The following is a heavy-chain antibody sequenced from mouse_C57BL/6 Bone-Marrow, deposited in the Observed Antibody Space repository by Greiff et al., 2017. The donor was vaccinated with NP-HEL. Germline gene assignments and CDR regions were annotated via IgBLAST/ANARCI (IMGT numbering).Heavy chain of an antibody. J-gene: IGHJ1*03. CDR2: INPNNGGT. Sequence: SGPELVKPGASVKIPCKASGYTFTDYNMDWVKQSHGKSLEWIGDINPNNGGTIYNQKFKGKATLTVDKSSSTAYMELRSLTSEDTAVYYCARVGNFYWYFDVWGTGTTVTVSS. CDR3: ARVGNFYWYFDV. CDR1: GYTFTDYN. V-gene: IGHV1-18*01. D-gene: IGHD2-1*01.